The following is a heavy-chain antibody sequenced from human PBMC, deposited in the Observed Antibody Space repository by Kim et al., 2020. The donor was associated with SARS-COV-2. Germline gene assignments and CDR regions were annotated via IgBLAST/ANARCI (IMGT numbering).Heavy chain of an antibody. V-gene: IGHV1-69*04. D-gene: IGHD4-17*01. CDR3: ARDDYGGDY. Sequence: GIANDEQKFQGRVTITADKTTSTAYMELSSLRSEDTAVYYCARDDYGGDYWGQGTLVTVSS. CDR2: GIA. J-gene: IGHJ4*02.